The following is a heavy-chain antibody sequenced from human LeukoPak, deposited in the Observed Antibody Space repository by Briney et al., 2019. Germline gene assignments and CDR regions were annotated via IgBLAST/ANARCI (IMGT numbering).Heavy chain of an antibody. Sequence: SETLSLTCTVPGGSISSYYWSWIRQPAGKGLEWIGRIYTSGSTNYNASLKSRVSMSVDTSENQFSLKLSSVTAADTAVFYCARENSGSFREFDYWGQGTLVTVSS. J-gene: IGHJ4*02. CDR3: ARENSGSFREFDY. D-gene: IGHD1-26*01. V-gene: IGHV4-4*07. CDR2: IYTSGST. CDR1: GGSISSYY.